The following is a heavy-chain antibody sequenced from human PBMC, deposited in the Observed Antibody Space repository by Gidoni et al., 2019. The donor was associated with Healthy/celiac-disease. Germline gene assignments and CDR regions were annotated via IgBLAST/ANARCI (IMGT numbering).Heavy chain of an antibody. CDR1: GYTFTGYH. CDR2: INPNSGGT. J-gene: IGHJ3*02. D-gene: IGHD6-6*01. CDR3: ARDSGGIAARFFLYAFDI. V-gene: IGHV1-2*02. Sequence: QVQLVQSGAEVKKPGASVKVCCKASGYTFTGYHMHWVRQAPGQGLEWMGWINPNSGGTNYAQKFQGRVTMTRYTSISTAYMELSRLRSDDTAVYYCARDSGGIAARFFLYAFDIWGQGTMVTVSS.